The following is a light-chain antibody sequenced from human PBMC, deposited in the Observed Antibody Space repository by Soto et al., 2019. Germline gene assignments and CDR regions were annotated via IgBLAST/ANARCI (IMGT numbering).Light chain of an antibody. J-gene: IGKJ4*01. CDR1: QSVSSY. V-gene: IGKV3-11*01. CDR3: QQRSNWPSLT. Sequence: EIVLTQSPATLSLSPGERATLSCRASQSVSSYLAWYQQKPGQAPRLLIYDASNRATGIPARFSGSGSGTDCTLTISSLEPEDFAVYYCQQRSNWPSLTFCGGTKVEIK. CDR2: DAS.